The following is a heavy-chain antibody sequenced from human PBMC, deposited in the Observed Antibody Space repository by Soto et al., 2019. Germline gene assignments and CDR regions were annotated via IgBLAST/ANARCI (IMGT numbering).Heavy chain of an antibody. CDR2: ISYDGSNK. CDR3: ARGPGVYYGMDV. Sequence: QVQLVESGGGVVQPGRSLRLSCAASAFTFSSYPMHWVRQAPGKGLEWVAVISYDGSNKYYADSVKGRFTISRDNSKNTLYLQMNSLRAEDTAVYYCARGPGVYYGMDVWGQGTTVTVSS. D-gene: IGHD3-10*01. CDR1: AFTFSSYP. V-gene: IGHV3-30-3*01. J-gene: IGHJ6*02.